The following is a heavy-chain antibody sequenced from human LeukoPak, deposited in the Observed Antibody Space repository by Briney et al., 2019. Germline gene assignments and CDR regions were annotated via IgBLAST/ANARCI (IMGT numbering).Heavy chain of an antibody. Sequence: GGSLRLSCAASGLTFGDYALHWVRQLPGKGLEWVSGISWNSGSIGYADSVKGRFTISRDNAKNSVYLQMNSLRADDTARYYCVRDFRFLEDSWGQGTLVTVSS. CDR3: VRDFRFLEDS. J-gene: IGHJ4*02. CDR1: GLTFGDYA. CDR2: ISWNSGSI. V-gene: IGHV3-9*01. D-gene: IGHD3-3*01.